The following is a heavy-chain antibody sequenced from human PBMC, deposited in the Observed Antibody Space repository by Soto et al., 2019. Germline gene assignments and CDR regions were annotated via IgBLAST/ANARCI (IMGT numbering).Heavy chain of an antibody. CDR2: INTDGGSS. V-gene: IGHV3-74*03. CDR1: GFTSSGHW. D-gene: IGHD2-2*01. CDR3: AREAGYCSRTSCYRRAFDT. J-gene: IGHJ3*02. Sequence: EVQLVESGGDLVQPGGSLSLSCAASGFTSSGHWMHWVRQVPGKGLEWVSRINTDGGSSAYADSVKGRFAISRDNAKNTLYLQMNGLRAEDTAVYYCAREAGYCSRTSCYRRAFDTWGQGTTVTVSS.